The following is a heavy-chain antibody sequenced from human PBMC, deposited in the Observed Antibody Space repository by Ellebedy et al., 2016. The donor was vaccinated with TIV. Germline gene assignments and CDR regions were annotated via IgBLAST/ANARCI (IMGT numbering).Heavy chain of an antibody. Sequence: AASVKVSCKTSGYIFTAYHIHWVRQAPGQGLEWMGWLHPSSGGTNYAQNFQGRVSMTRDTSISTAYMELSRLNSDDTAVYYCAAFPYINTSSAYWGQGTLVTVSS. V-gene: IGHV1-2*02. CDR3: AAFPYINTSSAY. CDR2: LHPSSGGT. CDR1: GYIFTAYH. J-gene: IGHJ4*02. D-gene: IGHD2-21*01.